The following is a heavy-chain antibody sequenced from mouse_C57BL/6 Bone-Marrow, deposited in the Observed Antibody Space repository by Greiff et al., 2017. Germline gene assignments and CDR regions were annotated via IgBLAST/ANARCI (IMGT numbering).Heavy chain of an antibody. Sequence: EVQLQQSGPELVKPGASMKISCKASGYSFTDYNMNWVKQSDGKSLEWIGVINPNYGTTSYNQKFKGKATLTVDQSSSTAYMQLNSLTSEDSAVYYCARSYYYGSSPYWYFDVWGTGTTVTVSS. D-gene: IGHD1-1*01. CDR1: GYSFTDYN. J-gene: IGHJ1*03. CDR2: INPNYGTT. V-gene: IGHV1-39*01. CDR3: ARSYYYGSSPYWYFDV.